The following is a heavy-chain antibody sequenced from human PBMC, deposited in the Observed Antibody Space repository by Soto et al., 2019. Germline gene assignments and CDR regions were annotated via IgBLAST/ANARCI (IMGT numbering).Heavy chain of an antibody. J-gene: IGHJ6*02. CDR1: GYSISSGYY. V-gene: IGHV4-38-2*02. Sequence: SLTCAVSGYSISSGYYWGWIRQPPGKGLEWIGSIYHSGGTYYNPSLKSRVTISVDTSKNQFSLKLSSVTAADTAVYYCARDSGSSEYYYYGMDVWGQGTTVTVSS. CDR3: ARDSGSSEYYYYGMDV. D-gene: IGHD6-13*01. CDR2: IYHSGGT.